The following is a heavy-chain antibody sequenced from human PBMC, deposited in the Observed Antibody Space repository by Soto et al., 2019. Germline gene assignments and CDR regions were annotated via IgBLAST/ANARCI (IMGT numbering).Heavy chain of an antibody. V-gene: IGHV4-30-4*01. D-gene: IGHD3-16*01. CDR2: SDYSGKT. CDR3: ASHGWGEYYDTWGYCQLWYIVL. CDR1: GASISHGDYY. J-gene: IGHJ2*01. Sequence: QVQLQESGPGLVKPAHTLSLTCTVSGASISHGDYYWIWILQPQGKGLEWLGHSDYSGKTSYNSSLQSRVSRSKDPSQNHDSLSLSSLTDSDTAKYFYASHGWGEYYDTWGYCQLWYIVLWGRGPLV.